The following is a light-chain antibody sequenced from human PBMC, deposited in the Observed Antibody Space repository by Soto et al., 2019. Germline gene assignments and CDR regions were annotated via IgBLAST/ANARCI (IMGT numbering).Light chain of an antibody. CDR3: SSYTSSSTLGV. Sequence: QSVLTQPASVSGSPGQSITISCTGTSSDVGGYNYVSWYHQLPGKAPKLMIYDVSNRPSGVSNRFSGSKSGNTASLTISGLQAEDEAVYYCSSYTSSSTLGVFGTGIKLTV. CDR1: SSDVGGYNY. V-gene: IGLV2-14*01. J-gene: IGLJ1*01. CDR2: DVS.